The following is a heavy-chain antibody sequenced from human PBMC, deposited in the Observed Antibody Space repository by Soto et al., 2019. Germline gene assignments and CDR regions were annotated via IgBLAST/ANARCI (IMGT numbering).Heavy chain of an antibody. D-gene: IGHD1-26*01. V-gene: IGHV1-69*01. CDR3: ARGWSWSYHPGYYGMDV. CDR2: IIPIFGTA. Sequence: QVPLVQSGAEVKKPGSSVKVSCKASGGTYSSYAISWVRQAPGQGLEWMGGIIPIFGTANYAQKFQGRVTITADESTSTAYMELSSLRSEDTAVYYCARGWSWSYHPGYYGMDVWGQGTTVTVSS. CDR1: GGTYSSYA. J-gene: IGHJ6*02.